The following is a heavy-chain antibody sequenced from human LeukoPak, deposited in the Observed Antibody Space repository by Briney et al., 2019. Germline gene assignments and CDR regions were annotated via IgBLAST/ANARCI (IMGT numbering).Heavy chain of an antibody. CDR1: GFTFSSYA. CDR3: AKVGLRFLEWSPYYFDY. Sequence: QTGGSLRLSCAASGFTFSSYAMSWVRQAPGKGLEWVSAISGSGGSTYYADSVKGRFTISRDNSKNTLYLQMNSLRAEDTAVYYCAKVGLRFLEWSPYYFDYWGQGTLVTVSS. CDR2: ISGSGGST. J-gene: IGHJ4*02. V-gene: IGHV3-23*01. D-gene: IGHD3-3*01.